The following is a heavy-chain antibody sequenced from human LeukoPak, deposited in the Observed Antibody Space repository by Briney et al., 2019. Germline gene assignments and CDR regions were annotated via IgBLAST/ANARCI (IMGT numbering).Heavy chain of an antibody. J-gene: IGHJ4*02. Sequence: GSLRLSCAASGFTFSSYSMNWVRQAPGKGLEWVSSISTSSSYIYYADSVKGRFIISRDNAKNSLYLQMNSLRAEDTAVYYCARGVGNFRYFFDYWGQGTLVTVSS. CDR2: ISTSSSYI. D-gene: IGHD2/OR15-2a*01. CDR1: GFTFSSYS. CDR3: ARGVGNFRYFFDY. V-gene: IGHV3-21*01.